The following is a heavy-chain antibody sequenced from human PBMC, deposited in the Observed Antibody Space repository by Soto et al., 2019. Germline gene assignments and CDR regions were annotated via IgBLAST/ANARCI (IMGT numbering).Heavy chain of an antibody. V-gene: IGHV3-15*07. CDR2: IKSKTDGGTT. Sequence: GGSLRLSCAASGFTFSNAWMNWVRQAPGKGLEWVGRIKSKTDGGTTDYAAPVKGRFTISRDDSKNTLYLQMNSLKTEDTAVYYCTTEHIVVVTKYYYYGMDVWGQGTTVTVSS. J-gene: IGHJ6*02. D-gene: IGHD2-21*02. CDR1: GFTFSNAW. CDR3: TTEHIVVVTKYYYYGMDV.